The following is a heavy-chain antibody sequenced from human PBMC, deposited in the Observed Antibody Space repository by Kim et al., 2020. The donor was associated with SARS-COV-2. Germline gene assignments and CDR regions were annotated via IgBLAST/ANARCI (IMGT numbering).Heavy chain of an antibody. CDR1: GFPFGAAW. V-gene: IGHV3-15*01. Sequence: GGSLRLSCTASGFPFGAAWMSWVRQAPGKGLEWVGHIRSTGDGGKTDYGASVKGRFTISRDDSNNTLYLQMNSLKAEDTGVYYCTVDLWQWWTSYYWGQG. CDR2: IRSTGDGGKT. D-gene: IGHD6-19*01. J-gene: IGHJ4*02. CDR3: TVDLWQWWTSYY.